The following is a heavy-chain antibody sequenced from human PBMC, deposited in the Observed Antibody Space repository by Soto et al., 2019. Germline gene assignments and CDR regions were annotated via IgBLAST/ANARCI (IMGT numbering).Heavy chain of an antibody. Sequence: QVQLVESGGGVVQPGRSLRLSCAASGFTFSSCAMHWVRQAPGKGLEWVAVISYDGSNKYYADSVKGRFTISRDNSKNTLYLQMNSLRAEDTAVYYCAREPWIAAAGSYYYYYGMDVWGQGTTVTVSS. CDR2: ISYDGSNK. D-gene: IGHD6-13*01. CDR1: GFTFSSCA. CDR3: AREPWIAAAGSYYYYYGMDV. V-gene: IGHV3-30-3*01. J-gene: IGHJ6*02.